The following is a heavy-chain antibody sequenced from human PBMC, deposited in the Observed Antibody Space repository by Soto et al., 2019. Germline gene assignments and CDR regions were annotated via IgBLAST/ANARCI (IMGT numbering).Heavy chain of an antibody. Sequence: QVQLVESGGGVVQPGRSLRLSCAASGFTFSSYGMHWVRQAPGKGLEWVAVISYDGSNKYYADSVKGRFTISRDNSKNTLYLQMNSLRAEDTAVYYCAKGRRSGWYSLGLDYWGQGTLVTVSS. CDR1: GFTFSSYG. D-gene: IGHD6-19*01. CDR2: ISYDGSNK. J-gene: IGHJ4*02. V-gene: IGHV3-30*18. CDR3: AKGRRSGWYSLGLDY.